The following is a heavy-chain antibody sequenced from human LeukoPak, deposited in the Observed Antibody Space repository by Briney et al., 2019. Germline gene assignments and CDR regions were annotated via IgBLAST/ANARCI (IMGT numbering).Heavy chain of an antibody. CDR1: GGSFSSYY. V-gene: IGHV4-34*01. D-gene: IGHD6-13*01. CDR2: INHSGST. Sequence: PSETLSLTCAVYGGSFSSYYWSWIRQPPGKGLEWIGEINHSGSTNYNPSLKSRVTISVDTSKNQFSLKLSSVTAADTAVYYCASLLDRSSWYWFDPWGQGTLVTVSS. J-gene: IGHJ5*02. CDR3: ASLLDRSSWYWFDP.